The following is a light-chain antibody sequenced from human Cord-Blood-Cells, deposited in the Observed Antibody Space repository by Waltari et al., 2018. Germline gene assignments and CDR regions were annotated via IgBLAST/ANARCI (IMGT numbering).Light chain of an antibody. J-gene: IGKJ1*01. V-gene: IGKV1-5*03. CDR3: QQYNSYWT. Sequence: DIQMTKSPSTLSASVGDRVTITCRASKSISSWLPWYQQKPGKAPKLLIYKASSLESGVPSRFSGSGSVTEFTLTISSLQPDDFATYYCQQYNSYWTFGQGTKVEIK. CDR1: KSISSW. CDR2: KAS.